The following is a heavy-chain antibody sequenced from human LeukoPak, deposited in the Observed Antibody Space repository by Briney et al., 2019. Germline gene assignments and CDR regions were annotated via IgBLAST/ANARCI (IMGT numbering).Heavy chain of an antibody. V-gene: IGHV4-59*01. CDR3: ARVSGYDWESFYDY. Sequence: SETLSLTCTVSGGSISSYYWSWIRQPPGKGLEWIGYIYHSGRTNYNPSLKSRVTISVDTSKNQFSLKLNSVTAADTAVYYCARVSGYDWESFYDYWGQGTLVTVSS. J-gene: IGHJ4*02. D-gene: IGHD5-12*01. CDR1: GGSISSYY. CDR2: IYHSGRT.